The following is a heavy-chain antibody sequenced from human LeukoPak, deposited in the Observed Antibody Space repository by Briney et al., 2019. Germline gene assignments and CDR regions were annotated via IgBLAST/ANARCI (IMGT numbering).Heavy chain of an antibody. Sequence: PGGSLRLSCAASGFTFSSYAMSWVRQAPGKGLERVSAISGSGGSTYYADSVKGRFTISRDNSKNTLYLQMNSLRAEDTAVYYCAKEDSTVTTYYYYGMDVWGQGTTVTVSS. CDR2: ISGSGGST. V-gene: IGHV3-23*01. D-gene: IGHD4-17*01. CDR1: GFTFSSYA. J-gene: IGHJ6*02. CDR3: AKEDSTVTTYYYYGMDV.